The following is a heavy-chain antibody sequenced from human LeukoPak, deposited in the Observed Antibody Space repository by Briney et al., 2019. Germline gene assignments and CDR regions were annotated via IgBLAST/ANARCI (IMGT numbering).Heavy chain of an antibody. CDR1: GFTFSSYA. D-gene: IGHD3-9*01. CDR3: AKCILTGYYKGYMDV. CDR2: ISGSGGST. J-gene: IGHJ6*03. V-gene: IGHV3-23*01. Sequence: GGSLRLSCAASGFTFSSYAMSWVRQAPGKGLEWVSAISGSGGSTYYADSVKGWFTISRDNSKNSLYLQMNSLRAEDTAVYYCAKCILTGYYKGYMDVWGKGTTVTISS.